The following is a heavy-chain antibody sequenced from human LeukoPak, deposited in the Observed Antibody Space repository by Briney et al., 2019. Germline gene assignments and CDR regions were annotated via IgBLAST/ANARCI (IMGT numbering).Heavy chain of an antibody. CDR2: ISSSSDYI. CDR3: VRIPNSANFPNWFDP. V-gene: IGHV3-21*01. Sequence: PGGSLRLSCAASGFTVSSNYMSWVRHAPGKGLEWVSSISSSSDYIYYADSVKGRFTISRDNAKNSLYLQMNSLRAEDTAVYYCVRIPNSANFPNWFDPWGQGTLVTVSS. D-gene: IGHD4/OR15-4a*01. CDR1: GFTVSSNY. J-gene: IGHJ5*02.